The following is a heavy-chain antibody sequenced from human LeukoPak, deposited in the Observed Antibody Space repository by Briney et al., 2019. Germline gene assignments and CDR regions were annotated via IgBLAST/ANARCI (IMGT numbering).Heavy chain of an antibody. D-gene: IGHD3-3*01. CDR1: GFTFSSYA. Sequence: GGSLRLSCAASGFTFSSYAMHWVRQAPGKGLEWVAVISYDGGNKYYADSVKGRSTISRDNSKNTLYLQMNSLRAEDTAVYYCARDHYDFWSGYLGTFDYWGQGTLVTVSS. CDR3: ARDHYDFWSGYLGTFDY. J-gene: IGHJ4*02. CDR2: ISYDGGNK. V-gene: IGHV3-30-3*01.